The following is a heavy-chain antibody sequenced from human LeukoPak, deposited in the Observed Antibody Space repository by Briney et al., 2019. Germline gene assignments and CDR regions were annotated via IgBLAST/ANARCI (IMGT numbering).Heavy chain of an antibody. J-gene: IGHJ4*02. CDR2: ITSSSYCG. CDR3: ARDRVYFDN. D-gene: IGHD6-6*01. Sequence: GGSLRLSCAASGFPFSIYSMNWVRQAPGKGLEWLSSITSSSYCGYYADSVKGRCTLTRDNVQNSLYLQMNSLRAEVTAMYYWARDRVYFDNWGEGTLVTVSS. V-gene: IGHV3-21*01. CDR1: GFPFSIYS.